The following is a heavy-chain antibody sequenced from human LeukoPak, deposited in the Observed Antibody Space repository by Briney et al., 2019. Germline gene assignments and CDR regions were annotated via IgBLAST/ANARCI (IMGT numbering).Heavy chain of an antibody. CDR1: VFTFSVSA. CDR3: TRLGYGSGSYPAY. CDR2: IRSKANSYAT. J-gene: IGHJ4*02. V-gene: IGHV3-73*01. D-gene: IGHD3-10*01. Sequence: GGSLRLSCAASVFTFSVSAMHAVRQASGRGLEWVGRIRSKANSYATAYAASVKGRFTISRDDSKNTAYLQMNSLKTEDTAVYYCTRLGYGSGSYPAYWGQGTLVTVSS.